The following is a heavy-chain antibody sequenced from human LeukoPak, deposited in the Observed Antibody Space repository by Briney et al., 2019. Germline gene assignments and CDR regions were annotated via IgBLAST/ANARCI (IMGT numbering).Heavy chain of an antibody. CDR1: GFTFSSYA. D-gene: IGHD1-26*01. V-gene: IGHV3-30-3*01. CDR2: ISYDGSNK. CDR3: ASLGRNEMDV. J-gene: IGHJ6*02. Sequence: PGGSLRLSCAASGFTFSSYAMHWVRQAPGKGLEWVAVISYDGSNKYYADSVKGRFTISRDNAKNSLYLQMNSLRAEDTAVYYCASLGRNEMDVWGQGTTVTVSS.